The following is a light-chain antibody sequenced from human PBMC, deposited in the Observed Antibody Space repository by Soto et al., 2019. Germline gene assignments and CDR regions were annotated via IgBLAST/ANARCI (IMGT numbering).Light chain of an antibody. CDR3: QQYGSSPPIT. J-gene: IGKJ5*01. CDR2: GAS. V-gene: IGKV3-20*01. Sequence: EIVLTQSPGTLSLSPGERATLSCRASQSVRSSYLAWYQQKPGQAPRLLIYGASSRATGIPDRFSGSGSGKDFTLTISRLEPEDFAVYYCQQYGSSPPITFGQGTRLEIK. CDR1: QSVRSSY.